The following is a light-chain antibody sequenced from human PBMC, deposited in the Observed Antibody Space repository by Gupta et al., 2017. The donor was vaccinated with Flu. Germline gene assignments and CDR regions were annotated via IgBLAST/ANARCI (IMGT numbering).Light chain of an antibody. J-gene: IGLJ3*02. Sequence: VTTSFTATSSDVGGYYDVSGYQQHPGKAPKVMISDVSKRPSGVPDRFSGSKSGNTASLTISGLQPEDEADYYCCSFAGTYTYWVFGGGTKLTVL. V-gene: IGLV2-11*01. CDR2: DVS. CDR1: SSDVGGYYD. CDR3: CSFAGTYTYWV.